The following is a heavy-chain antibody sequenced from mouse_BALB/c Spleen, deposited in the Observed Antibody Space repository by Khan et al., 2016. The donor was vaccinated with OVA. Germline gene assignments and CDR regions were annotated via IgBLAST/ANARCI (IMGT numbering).Heavy chain of an antibody. D-gene: IGHD1-2*01. CDR2: MWSDGST. V-gene: IGHV2-6-1*01. J-gene: IGHJ4*01. CDR3: ARQPYNHYNFMDY. CDR1: GFSLTNYG. Sequence: QVQLKESGPGLVAPSQSLSITCTISGFSLTNYGVHWVRQPPGKGLEWLVLMWSDGSTTYNSALKSRLTISKDNSKSQVFLKMNSLQTDDTAMYFCARQPYNHYNFMDYWGQGTSVTVSS.